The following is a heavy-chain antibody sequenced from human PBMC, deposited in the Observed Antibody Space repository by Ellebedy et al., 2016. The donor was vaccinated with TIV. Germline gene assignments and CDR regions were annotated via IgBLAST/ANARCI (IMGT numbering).Heavy chain of an antibody. CDR1: GGSIDISTYY. D-gene: IGHD6-13*01. CDR3: ARHAKVGLKAAAGLDHFDY. CDR2: IYYSQTT. Sequence: MPSETLSLTCNVPGGSIDISTYYWAWIRQPPGKGLEWIGSIYYSQTTYYNPSLKSRVTISADTPKNQFSLKLNFVTAAETAVYYCARHAKVGLKAAAGLDHFDYWGQGTLVTVSS. V-gene: IGHV4-39*01. J-gene: IGHJ4*02.